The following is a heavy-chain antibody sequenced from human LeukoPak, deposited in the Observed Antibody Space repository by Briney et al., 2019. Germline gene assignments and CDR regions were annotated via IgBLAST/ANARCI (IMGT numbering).Heavy chain of an antibody. CDR1: GFTFSSYS. CDR3: ARNARFTVRGVRVDAFDI. D-gene: IGHD3-10*01. V-gene: IGHV3-48*01. Sequence: GGSLRLSCAASGFTFSSYSMNWVRQAPGKGLEWVSYISSSSSTIYYADSVKGRFTISRDNAKNSLYLQMNSLRAEDTAVYYCARNARFTVRGVRVDAFDIWGQGTMVTVSS. J-gene: IGHJ3*02. CDR2: ISSSSSTI.